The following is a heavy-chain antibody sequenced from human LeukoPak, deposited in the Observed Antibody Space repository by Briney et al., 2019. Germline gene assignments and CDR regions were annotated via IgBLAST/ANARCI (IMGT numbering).Heavy chain of an antibody. CDR3: ARDSASVGSPGPPGY. CDR2: ISSSSSYI. D-gene: IGHD1-1*01. V-gene: IGHV3-21*01. Sequence: GGSLRLSCAASGFTFSSYSMNWARQAPGKGLEWVSSISSSSSYIYYADSVKGRFTISRDNAKNSLYLQMNSLRAEDTAVYYCARDSASVGSPGPPGYWGQGTLVTVSS. CDR1: GFTFSSYS. J-gene: IGHJ4*02.